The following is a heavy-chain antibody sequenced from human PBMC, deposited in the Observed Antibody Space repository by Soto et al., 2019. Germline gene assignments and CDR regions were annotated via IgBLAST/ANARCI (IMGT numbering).Heavy chain of an antibody. D-gene: IGHD3-22*01. CDR1: GFTFDDYA. CDR3: AKNYYYESSGYSPFDY. Sequence: GGSLRLSCVASGFTFDDYAMHWVRQAPGKGLEWVAGINWNSGRIGYADSVKGRFTISRDNAKKSLYLQMNSLRAEDTALYYCAKNYYYESSGYSPFDYWGQGTLVTVSS. V-gene: IGHV3-9*01. J-gene: IGHJ4*02. CDR2: INWNSGRI.